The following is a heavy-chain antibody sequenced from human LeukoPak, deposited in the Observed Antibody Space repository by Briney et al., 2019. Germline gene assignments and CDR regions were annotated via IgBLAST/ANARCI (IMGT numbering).Heavy chain of an antibody. CDR1: GYKFINYW. CDR2: IYPDDSDI. Sequence: GESLYISCKASGYKFINYWIGWVRQMPGKGLEWMGIIYPDDSDIRYSPSFQGQVTISADKSITTAYLQWSSLKASDTAMYYCAREEGDNNRAFDPGGQATPATVSS. D-gene: IGHD1-14*01. CDR3: AREEGDNNRAFDP. J-gene: IGHJ5*02. V-gene: IGHV5-51*01.